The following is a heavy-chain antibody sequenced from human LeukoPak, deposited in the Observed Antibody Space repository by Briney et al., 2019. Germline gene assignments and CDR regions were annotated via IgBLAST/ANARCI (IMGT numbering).Heavy chain of an antibody. CDR3: ARDRGTLPPQRGYSYGRNDWFDP. V-gene: IGHV1-46*01. D-gene: IGHD5-18*01. Sequence: GASVKVPCKTSGYTFTSYYMHWVRQAPGQGLEWMGIINPSGGSTSYAQKFQGRVTMTRDTSTSTVYMELSSLRSEDTAVYYCARDRGTLPPQRGYSYGRNDWFDPWGQGTLVTVSS. CDR1: GYTFTSYY. J-gene: IGHJ5*02. CDR2: INPSGGST.